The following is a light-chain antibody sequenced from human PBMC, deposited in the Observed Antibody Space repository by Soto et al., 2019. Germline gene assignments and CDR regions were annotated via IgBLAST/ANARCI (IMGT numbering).Light chain of an antibody. CDR2: GAS. J-gene: IGKJ1*01. Sequence: EIVLTQSPGTLSLSPGERATLSCRASQSVSSSYLAWYQQKPGQAPRLLIYGASNRATGIPDRFSGSGSGTDFTLTSSREEAEDSAVYYCQQYGCSPRTFGQGTKVEVK. CDR1: QSVSSSY. V-gene: IGKV3-20*01. CDR3: QQYGCSPRT.